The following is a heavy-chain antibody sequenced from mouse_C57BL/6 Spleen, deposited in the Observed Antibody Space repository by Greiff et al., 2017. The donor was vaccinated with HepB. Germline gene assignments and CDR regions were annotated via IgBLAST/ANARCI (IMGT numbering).Heavy chain of an antibody. D-gene: IGHD4-1*01. CDR2: IYPRDGST. V-gene: IGHV1-85*01. J-gene: IGHJ3*01. Sequence: LVESGPELVKPGASVKLSCKASGYTFTSYDINWVKQRPGQGLEWIGWIYPRDGSTKYNEKFKGKATLTVDTSSSTAYMELHSLTSEDSAVYFCAPSWAGAYWGQGTLVTVSA. CDR1: GYTFTSYD. CDR3: APSWAGAY.